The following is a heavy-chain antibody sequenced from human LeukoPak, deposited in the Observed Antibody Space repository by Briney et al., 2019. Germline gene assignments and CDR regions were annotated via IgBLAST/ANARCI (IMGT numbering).Heavy chain of an antibody. V-gene: IGHV3-48*03. Sequence: GSLRLSCAASGFTFRAYAMNWVRQAPWKGLEWVSYISGGGTNIYYPDSVKVRFTVSRDDAKNSLYLQMNSLRAEDTAVYYCARPPTYGFWSGYTLDVWRQGTTLTVSS. CDR2: ISGGGTNI. CDR1: GFTFRAYA. D-gene: IGHD3-3*01. J-gene: IGHJ6*02. CDR3: ARPPTYGFWSGYTLDV.